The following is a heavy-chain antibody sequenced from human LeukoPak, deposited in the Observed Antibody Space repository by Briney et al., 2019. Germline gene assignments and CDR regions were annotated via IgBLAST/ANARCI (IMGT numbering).Heavy chain of an antibody. J-gene: IGHJ6*03. Sequence: SSVKASCKASGYTFTSYDINWVRQATRQGREWMGWMNPNRGNTGYAQKFQGRVTMTRNTSIRTACMERSRLRSEDTAVYYCASRRGYSSLRRDMDVWSKGTTVTVP. CDR3: ASRRGYSSLRRDMDV. CDR1: GYTFTSYD. D-gene: IGHD5-18*01. CDR2: MNPNRGNT. V-gene: IGHV1-8*01.